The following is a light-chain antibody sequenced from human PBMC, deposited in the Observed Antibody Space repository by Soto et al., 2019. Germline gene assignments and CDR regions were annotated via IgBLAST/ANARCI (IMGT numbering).Light chain of an antibody. CDR3: QQYNNWPRT. CDR2: GAS. J-gene: IGKJ1*01. CDR1: ESVSSN. Sequence: EIVMTQSPATLSVSRGKRATLXXRASESVSSNLAWYQQKPGQAPRXIIHGASSRATGIPARFRGSGSGTDFTLTISSLQSEDFAVYYCQQYNNWPRTFGQGTKVDIK. V-gene: IGKV3-15*01.